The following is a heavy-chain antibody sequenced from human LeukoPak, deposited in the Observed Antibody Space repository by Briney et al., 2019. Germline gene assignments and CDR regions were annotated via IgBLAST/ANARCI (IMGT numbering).Heavy chain of an antibody. J-gene: IGHJ6*02. D-gene: IGHD3-9*01. V-gene: IGHV3-74*01. CDR3: TRDLMDYDVSTGLHHYYMDV. CDR2: IRGDGGTA. Sequence: GGSLRLSCAASGFTFSSYWMHWVRQTPGKGVVWVSRIRGDGGTASYADSVKGRFTISRDNAKNTLYLQMNTLRVEDTAVYYCTRDLMDYDVSTGLHHYYMDVWGQGTTVTVSS. CDR1: GFTFSSYW.